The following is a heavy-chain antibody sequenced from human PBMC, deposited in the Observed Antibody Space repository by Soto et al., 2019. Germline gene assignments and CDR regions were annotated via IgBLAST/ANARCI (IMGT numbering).Heavy chain of an antibody. CDR2: ISYDGSNK. CDR3: ATSTRFLIAAAPDY. J-gene: IGHJ4*02. CDR1: GFTFSSYA. Sequence: GGSLRLSCAASGFTFSSYAMHWVRQAPGKGLEWVAVISYDGSNKYYADSVKGRFTISRDNSKNTLYLQMNSLRAEDTAVYYCATSTRFLIAAAPDYWGQGTLVTVSS. D-gene: IGHD6-13*01. V-gene: IGHV3-30-3*01.